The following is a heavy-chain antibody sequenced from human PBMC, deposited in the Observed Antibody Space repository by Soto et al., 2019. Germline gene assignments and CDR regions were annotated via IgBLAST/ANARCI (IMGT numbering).Heavy chain of an antibody. CDR3: ARKYNWNDGTYYYYYGMDV. J-gene: IGHJ6*02. D-gene: IGHD1-20*01. Sequence: SETLSLTCTVSGGSISSYYWSWIRQPPGKGLEWIGYIYYSGSTNYNPSLKSRVTISVDTSKNQFSLKLSSVTAADTAVYYCARKYNWNDGTYYYYYGMDVWGQGTTVTVS. CDR1: GGSISSYY. V-gene: IGHV4-59*01. CDR2: IYYSGST.